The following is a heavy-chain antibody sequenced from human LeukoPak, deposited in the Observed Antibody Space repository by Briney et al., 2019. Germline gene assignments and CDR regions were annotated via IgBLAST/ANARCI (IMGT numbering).Heavy chain of an antibody. CDR2: IIPIFGTA. V-gene: IGHV1-69*05. J-gene: IGHJ3*02. CDR1: GGTFSSYA. CDR3: ARDRLGSSWYGAFDI. D-gene: IGHD6-13*01. Sequence: SVKVSCKASGGTFSSYAISWVRQAPGQGLEWMGGIIPIFGTANYAQKFQGRVTITTDESTSTAYMELSSLRSEDTAVYYCARDRLGSSWYGAFDIWGQGTMVTVSS.